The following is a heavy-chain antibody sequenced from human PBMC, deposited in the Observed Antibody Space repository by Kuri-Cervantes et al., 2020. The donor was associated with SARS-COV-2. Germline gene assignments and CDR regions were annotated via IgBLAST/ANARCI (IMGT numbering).Heavy chain of an antibody. CDR3: VRHPPIAVADYYFDY. CDR1: DGSISNYY. CDR2: LYYSGST. J-gene: IGHJ4*02. D-gene: IGHD6-19*01. Sequence: GSLRLSCTVSDGSISNYYWSWIRQPPGKGLEWIGSLYYSGSTYYNPSLKSRVTISIDTSKNQFSLRLSSVTAADTAVYYCVRHPPIAVADYYFDYWGQGALVTVSS. V-gene: IGHV4-59*05.